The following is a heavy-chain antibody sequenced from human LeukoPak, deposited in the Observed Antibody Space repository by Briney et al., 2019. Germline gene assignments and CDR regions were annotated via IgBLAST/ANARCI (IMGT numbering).Heavy chain of an antibody. CDR1: GFTFSSYG. Sequence: PGGSLRLSCAASGFTFSSYGMHWVHQAPGKGLEWVAVISYDGSNKYYADSVKGRFTISRDNSKNTLYLQMSSLRAEDTAVYYCAKVNSSGWYPNYWYFDLWGRGTLVTVSS. J-gene: IGHJ2*01. CDR2: ISYDGSNK. CDR3: AKVNSSGWYPNYWYFDL. D-gene: IGHD6-19*01. V-gene: IGHV3-30*18.